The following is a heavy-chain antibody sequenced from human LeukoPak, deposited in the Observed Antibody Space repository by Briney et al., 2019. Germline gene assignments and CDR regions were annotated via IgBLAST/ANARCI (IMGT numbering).Heavy chain of an antibody. J-gene: IGHJ4*02. Sequence: GGSQRLSCAVSGYTVSVYFMTWVRQAPGKGLEWVSVIFDDGTTYYADSVKGRFAISRDNAKNTLYLQMNSLRAEDTAVYYCARRVVVPAAPYYFDYWGQGTLVTVSS. CDR2: IFDDGTT. V-gene: IGHV3-53*01. CDR1: GYTVSVYF. D-gene: IGHD2-2*01. CDR3: ARRVVVPAAPYYFDY.